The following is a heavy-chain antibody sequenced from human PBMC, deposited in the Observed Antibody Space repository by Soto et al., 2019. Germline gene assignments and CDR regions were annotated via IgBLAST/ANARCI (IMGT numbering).Heavy chain of an antibody. CDR3: ARPVFGLYYDFWSGYLFDY. CDR1: GYTFTSYY. J-gene: IGHJ4*02. CDR2: INPSGGST. Sequence: VASVNVSCKASGYTFTSYYMHLVRQAPGQGLEWMGIINPSGGSTSYAQKFQGRVTMTRDTSTSTVYMELSSLRSEDTAVYYCARPVFGLYYDFWSGYLFDYWGQGPLVTVSS. V-gene: IGHV1-46*01. D-gene: IGHD3-3*01.